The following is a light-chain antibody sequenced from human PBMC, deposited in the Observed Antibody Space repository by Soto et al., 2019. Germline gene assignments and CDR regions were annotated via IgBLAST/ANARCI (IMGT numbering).Light chain of an antibody. CDR2: DAS. Sequence: EIVLTQSPATLSLSPGERATLSFRASQSISDYLARYQQKPGQAPRLLIYDASNRATGIPARFSGSGSGTDFTLTISSLEPEDFAVYYCQQRSDWITFGQRTRLEIK. CDR3: QQRSDWIT. CDR1: QSISDY. V-gene: IGKV3-11*01. J-gene: IGKJ5*01.